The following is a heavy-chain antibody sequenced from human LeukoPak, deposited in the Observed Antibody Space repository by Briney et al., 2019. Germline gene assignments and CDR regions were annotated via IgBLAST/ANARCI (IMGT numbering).Heavy chain of an antibody. CDR2: ISYDGTIK. D-gene: IGHD5-24*01. V-gene: IGHV3-30-3*01. Sequence: GGSLRLSCAASGFTFSSYAMHWVRQASGKGLEWVAVISYDGTIKYYADSVKGRFIISRDNSKNTLYLQMNSLRAEDTAVNYCARGNGLTDPFDYWGQGTLVTVSS. CDR3: ARGNGLTDPFDY. J-gene: IGHJ4*02. CDR1: GFTFSSYA.